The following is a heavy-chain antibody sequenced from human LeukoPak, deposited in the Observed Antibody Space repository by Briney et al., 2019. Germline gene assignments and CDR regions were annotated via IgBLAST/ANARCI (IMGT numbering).Heavy chain of an antibody. V-gene: IGHV4-39*01. D-gene: IGHD4-17*01. J-gene: IGHJ4*02. CDR3: ARRRDYGDYFDY. CDR1: GGSISSSSYY. Sequence: PSETLSLTCTVSGGSISSSSYYWGWIRQPPGKGLEWIGSIYYSGSTYYNPSLKSRVTISVDTSKNQFPLKLSSVTAADTAVYYCARRRDYGDYFDYWGQGTLVTVSS. CDR2: IYYSGST.